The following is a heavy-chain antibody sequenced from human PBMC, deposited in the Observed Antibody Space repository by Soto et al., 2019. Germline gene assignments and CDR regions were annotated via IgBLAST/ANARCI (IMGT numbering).Heavy chain of an antibody. D-gene: IGHD6-13*01. V-gene: IGHV4-59*01. CDR3: ARLASAGIVY. Sequence: HVQLQESGPGLVKPSETMSLTGTVSGGSISSYYWSWIRQPPGKGLVWFGYVYYSGGTNYNPSLKSRVTISVDTSKNQFSLKLSSVTAADAAVYYCARLASAGIVYWGQGTLVTVSS. CDR1: GGSISSYY. CDR2: VYYSGGT. J-gene: IGHJ4*02.